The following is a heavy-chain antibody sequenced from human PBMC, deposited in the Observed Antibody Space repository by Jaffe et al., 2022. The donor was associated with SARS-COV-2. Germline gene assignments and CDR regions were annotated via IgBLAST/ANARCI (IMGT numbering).Heavy chain of an antibody. D-gene: IGHD3-10*01. J-gene: IGHJ6*02. Sequence: EVQLLESGGGLVQPGGSLRLSCAASGFTFSSYAMSWVRQAPGKGLEWVSAISGSGGSTYYADSVKGRFTISRDNSKNTMYMQMNSLRAEDTAVYHCAKPLLWFGELMYYYYGMDVWGQGTTVTVSS. V-gene: IGHV3-23*01. CDR2: ISGSGGST. CDR1: GFTFSSYA. CDR3: AKPLLWFGELMYYYYGMDV.